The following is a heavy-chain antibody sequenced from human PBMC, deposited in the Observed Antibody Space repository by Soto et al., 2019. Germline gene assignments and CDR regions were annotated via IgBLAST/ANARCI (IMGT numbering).Heavy chain of an antibody. CDR3: ASRRGFGTYYFAY. V-gene: IGHV3-30*14. J-gene: IGHJ4*02. CDR2: ISYDGSNV. D-gene: IGHD1-7*01. CDR1: GFAFRSYA. Sequence: QVQLVESGGGVVQPGRSLRLSCEAYGFAFRSYAVHWVRQAPGKGLDWVALISYDGSNVYYADSVKGRFTISRDNSKNTLYLQMNSLRAEDTAVYYCASRRGFGTYYFAYWGQGTLVTVSS.